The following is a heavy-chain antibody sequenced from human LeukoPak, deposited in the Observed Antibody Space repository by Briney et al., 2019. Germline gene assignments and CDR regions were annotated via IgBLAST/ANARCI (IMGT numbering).Heavy chain of an antibody. D-gene: IGHD1-1*01. CDR1: GFPFSGYG. CDR2: ISSDGSKK. V-gene: IGHV3-30*03. CDR3: ATEYENLDDYFDY. J-gene: IGHJ4*02. Sequence: SGGSLRLSCTASGFPFSGYGMHWVRQAPGKGPEWVAAISSDGSKKDYADSVKGRFSISRDKSKNTLYLQMNSLRPEDTAVYYCATEYENLDDYFDYWGQGTLVIVSS.